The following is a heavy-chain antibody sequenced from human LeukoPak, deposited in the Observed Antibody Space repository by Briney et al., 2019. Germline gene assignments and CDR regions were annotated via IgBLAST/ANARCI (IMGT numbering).Heavy chain of an antibody. CDR3: ARDRASVLRYFDWLLSGYYYYGMDV. J-gene: IGHJ6*02. Sequence: ASVTVSCKASGYTFTIYGISWGRQAPGQGGGWVGWISAYNGNTNYPQKLQGRVTITTYTSTSTAYMELRSLRSDDTAVYYCARDRASVLRYFDWLLSGYYYYGMDVWGQGTTVTVSS. CDR1: GYTFTIYG. V-gene: IGHV1-18*01. D-gene: IGHD3-9*01. CDR2: ISAYNGNT.